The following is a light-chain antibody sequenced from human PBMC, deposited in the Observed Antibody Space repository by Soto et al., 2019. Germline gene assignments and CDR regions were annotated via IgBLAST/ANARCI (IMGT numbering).Light chain of an antibody. J-gene: IGKJ1*01. CDR3: QQYGSSPTT. CDR1: QSVSSSY. CDR2: GAS. V-gene: IGKV3-20*01. Sequence: EIVLTQSPGTLSLSPGKRATLSCRASQSVSSSYLAWYQQKPGQAPRLLIYGASSRATGIPDRFSGSGSGTDFTLTISRLEPEDFAVYYCQQYGSSPTTFGQGTKVEIK.